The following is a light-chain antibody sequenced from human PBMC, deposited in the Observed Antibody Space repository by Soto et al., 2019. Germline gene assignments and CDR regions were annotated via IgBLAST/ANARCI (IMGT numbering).Light chain of an antibody. J-gene: IGKJ4*01. CDR1: QSVSSSY. Sequence: ELVLTQSPGTLSLSPGERATLSCRASQSVSSSYLAWYQQKPGQAPRLLIYGASSRATGIPDRFSGSGSGTDFTLTISSLEPEDWAVYYCQQYGSSPLTFGGGTKVEIK. CDR3: QQYGSSPLT. CDR2: GAS. V-gene: IGKV3-20*01.